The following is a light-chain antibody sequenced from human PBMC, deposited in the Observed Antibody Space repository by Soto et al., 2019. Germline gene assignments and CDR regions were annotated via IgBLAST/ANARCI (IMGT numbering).Light chain of an antibody. V-gene: IGLV1-47*02. CDR1: SSNIGSNY. J-gene: IGLJ1*01. CDR2: IND. Sequence: QSVLTQPHSASGTPGQTVTISCSGSSSNIGSNYVYWYQHLPGTAPKLLIFINDRRPSGVPERFSGSKSVTSASLAISGLRSEDEGDYYCAAWDDSLSGSYVFGTGTKLTVL. CDR3: AAWDDSLSGSYV.